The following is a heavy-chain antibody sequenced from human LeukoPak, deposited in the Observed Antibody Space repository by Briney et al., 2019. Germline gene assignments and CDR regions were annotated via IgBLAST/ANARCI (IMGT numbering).Heavy chain of an antibody. J-gene: IGHJ5*02. V-gene: IGHV1-46*01. CDR2: INPIGGST. Sequence: ASVKVSCKASGYTFTSYYMHWVRQAPGLGLEWMGIINPIGGSTNYAQKFQGRVTMTRDTSTSTVYMELSSLRSEDTAVYYCARDACSSRICSAGGNWFDPWGQGTLVTVSS. CDR1: GYTFTSYY. CDR3: ARDACSSRICSAGGNWFDP. D-gene: IGHD2-2*01.